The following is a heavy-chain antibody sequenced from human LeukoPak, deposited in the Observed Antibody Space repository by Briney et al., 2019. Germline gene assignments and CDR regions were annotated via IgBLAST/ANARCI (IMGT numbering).Heavy chain of an antibody. J-gene: IGHJ4*02. CDR2: MLYSGGT. CDR1: GASISNYC. Sequence: SETLSLTCTVSGASISNYCWSWIRQSPGKGLEGMGYMLYSGGTNQNPSLRSRVTISVDTSKNQVSLKLSSVTAADTAVYYCARSDIWGSYRFLDYWGQGALVTVSS. CDR3: ARSDIWGSYRFLDY. D-gene: IGHD3-16*02. V-gene: IGHV4-59*08.